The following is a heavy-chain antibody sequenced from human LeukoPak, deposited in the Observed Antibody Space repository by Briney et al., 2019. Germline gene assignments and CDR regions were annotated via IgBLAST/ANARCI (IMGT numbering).Heavy chain of an antibody. D-gene: IGHD3-10*01. J-gene: IGHJ5*02. Sequence: PSQTLSLTCAVSGGSISSGGYSWSWIRQPPGKGLEWIGYIYHSGSTYYNPSLKSRVTISLDRSKNQFSLKLSSVTAADTAVYYCAREGWFGELLYLNWFDPWGQGTLVTVSS. V-gene: IGHV4-30-2*01. CDR2: IYHSGST. CDR1: GGSISSGGYS. CDR3: AREGWFGELLYLNWFDP.